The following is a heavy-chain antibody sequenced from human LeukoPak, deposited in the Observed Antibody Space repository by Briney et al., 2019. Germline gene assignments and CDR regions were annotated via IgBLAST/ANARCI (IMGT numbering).Heavy chain of an antibody. V-gene: IGHV3-33*01. CDR2: IWSDGSNI. CDR3: SRDHGDYSFDY. Sequence: GRSLRLSCVASGFTFSNYGMNWVRQAPGKGLEWVAIIWSDGSNIDYADSVKGRFTISRDNSKNTLFLQMNSLRAEDTAVYYCSRDHGDYSFDYWGQGTLVTVSS. J-gene: IGHJ4*02. CDR1: GFTFSNYG. D-gene: IGHD4-17*01.